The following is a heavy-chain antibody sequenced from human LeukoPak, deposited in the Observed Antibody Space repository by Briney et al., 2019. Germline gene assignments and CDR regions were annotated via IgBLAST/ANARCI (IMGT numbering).Heavy chain of an antibody. V-gene: IGHV3-30*04. CDR2: ISYDGSNK. J-gene: IGHJ4*02. CDR3: ARTRTDFVGYYFDY. Sequence: GGSLRLSCAASGFTFSSYAIHWVRQAPGKGLECVAVISYDGSNKYYADSVKGRFTISRDNSKNTLYLQMNSLRAEDTAVYYCARTRTDFVGYYFDYWGQGTLVTVSS. CDR1: GFTFSSYA. D-gene: IGHD3/OR15-3a*01.